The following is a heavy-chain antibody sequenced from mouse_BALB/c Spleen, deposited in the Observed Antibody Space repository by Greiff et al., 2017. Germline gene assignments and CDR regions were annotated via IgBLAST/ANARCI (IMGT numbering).Heavy chain of an antibody. D-gene: IGHD1-1*01. CDR1: GFSLTSYG. J-gene: IGHJ3*01. CDR3: ARDYYGSSYLFAY. CDR2: IWAGGST. V-gene: IGHV2-9*02. Sequence: VQGVESGPGLVAPSQSLSITCTVSGFSLTSYGVHWVRQPPGKGLEWLGVIWAGGSTNYNSALMSRLSISKDNSKSQVFLKMNSLQTDDTAMYYCARDYYGSSYLFAYWGQGTLVTVSA.